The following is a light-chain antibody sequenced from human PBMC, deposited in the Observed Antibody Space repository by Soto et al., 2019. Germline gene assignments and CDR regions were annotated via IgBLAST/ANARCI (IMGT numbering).Light chain of an antibody. Sequence: DIQMTQSPSTLSAFLGDRVTITCRASQSISSRLAWYQQKPGKAPKFLIYDASSLESGVPSRFSGSGSGTQFTLTISSLQPDDSATYYCQQFNNYPLTFGGGTKVEIK. V-gene: IGKV1-5*01. J-gene: IGKJ4*01. CDR3: QQFNNYPLT. CDR2: DAS. CDR1: QSISSR.